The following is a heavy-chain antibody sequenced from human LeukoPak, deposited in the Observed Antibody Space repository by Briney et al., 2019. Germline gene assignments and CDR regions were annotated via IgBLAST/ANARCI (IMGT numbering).Heavy chain of an antibody. Sequence: SETLSLTCTVSGYSLTSGYYWGWIRQPPGKGLEWIGYIYYSGSTNYNPSLKSRVTISVDTSKNQFSLKLSSVTAADTAVYYCARSYYYGSGSYVLAFDYWGQGTLVTVSS. CDR1: GYSLTSGYY. CDR2: IYYSGST. V-gene: IGHV4-61*01. D-gene: IGHD3-10*01. J-gene: IGHJ4*02. CDR3: ARSYYYGSGSYVLAFDY.